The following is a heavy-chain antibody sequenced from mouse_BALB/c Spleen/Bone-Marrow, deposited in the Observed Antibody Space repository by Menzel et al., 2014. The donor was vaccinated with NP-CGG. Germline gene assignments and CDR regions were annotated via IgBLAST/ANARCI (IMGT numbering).Heavy chain of an antibody. CDR2: INPGSGAT. CDR3: AGRLTGTLYFDY. D-gene: IGHD4-1*01. J-gene: IGHJ2*01. V-gene: IGHV1-54*03. Sequence: QVQLQQSGAELVRPGTSVKVSCKASGYAFTNYLIEWVKQRPGQGLGWIGVINPGSGATNYNENFKGKATLTADKSSSTPYMQLSSLTSDDSAVYFCAGRLTGTLYFDYWGQGTTLTVSS. CDR1: GYAFTNYL.